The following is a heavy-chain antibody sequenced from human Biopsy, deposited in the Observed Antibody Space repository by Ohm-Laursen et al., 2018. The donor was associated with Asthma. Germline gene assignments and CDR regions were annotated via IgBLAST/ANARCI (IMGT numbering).Heavy chain of an antibody. Sequence: SLRLSCTASGFTFSSYAMSWVRQAPGKGLEWVSSISSSGASTYYADSVKGRFTISRDNSKNTLHLQMHSLRVEDTAVYYCARGDSSGWSHYYFDYWGQGTLVTVSS. J-gene: IGHJ4*02. D-gene: IGHD6-19*01. CDR3: ARGDSSGWSHYYFDY. CDR1: GFTFSSYA. V-gene: IGHV3-23*01. CDR2: ISSSGAST.